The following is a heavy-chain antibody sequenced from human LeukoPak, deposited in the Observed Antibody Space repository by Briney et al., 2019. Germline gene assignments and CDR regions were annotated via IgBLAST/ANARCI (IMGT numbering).Heavy chain of an antibody. CDR2: ISGSGGST. CDR1: GFTFSSDA. Sequence: PGGSLRLSCISTGFTFSSDAMGWVRQAPGKGLEWVSGISGSGGSTYYADSVKGRLTISRDNSKNTLYLQMNSLRVEDTAVYYCAKDRGRTWVQVANWGQGTLVTVSS. CDR3: AKDRGRTWVQVAN. J-gene: IGHJ4*02. V-gene: IGHV3-23*01. D-gene: IGHD2-15*01.